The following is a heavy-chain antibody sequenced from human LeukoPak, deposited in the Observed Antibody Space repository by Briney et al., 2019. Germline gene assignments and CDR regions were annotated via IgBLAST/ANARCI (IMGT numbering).Heavy chain of an antibody. V-gene: IGHV1-8*03. J-gene: IGHJ5*02. CDR1: GYTFTSYD. Sequence: GASVKVSCKASGYTFTSYDINWVRQATGQGLEWMGWMNPNSGNTGYAQKFQGRVTITRNTSISTAYMELSSLRSEDTAVYYCARGLVVWIGELLMDNRFDPWGQGTLVTVSS. CDR2: MNPNSGNT. D-gene: IGHD3-10*01. CDR3: ARGLVVWIGELLMDNRFDP.